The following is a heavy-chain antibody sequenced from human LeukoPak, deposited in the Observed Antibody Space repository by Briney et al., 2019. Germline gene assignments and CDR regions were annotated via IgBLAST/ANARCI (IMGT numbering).Heavy chain of an antibody. Sequence: SETLSLTCTVSGCSIGSYYWNWIRQPPGKGLEWIGYINNGGRTNSHPSLKSRVSISIDMSTSPYSLKLSLMTAADTAVYYSARRYDFWSGYPPPLDYWGQGTLVTVSS. CDR3: ARRYDFWSGYPPPLDY. CDR1: GCSIGSYY. V-gene: IGHV4-4*09. J-gene: IGHJ4*02. D-gene: IGHD3-3*01. CDR2: INNGGRT.